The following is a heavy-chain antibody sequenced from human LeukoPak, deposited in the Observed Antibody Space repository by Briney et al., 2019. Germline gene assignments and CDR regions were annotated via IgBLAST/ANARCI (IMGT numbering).Heavy chain of an antibody. CDR1: GFTFSSYS. CDR2: ISSSSSYI. J-gene: IGHJ4*02. V-gene: IGHV3-21*01. D-gene: IGHD3-16*01. Sequence: GGSLRLSCAASGFTFSSYSMNWVRQAPGKGLEWVSSISSSSSYIYYADSVKGRFTISRDNAKNSLYLRMNSLRAEDTAVYYCARVRFSSDFDYWGQGTLVTVSS. CDR3: ARVRFSSDFDY.